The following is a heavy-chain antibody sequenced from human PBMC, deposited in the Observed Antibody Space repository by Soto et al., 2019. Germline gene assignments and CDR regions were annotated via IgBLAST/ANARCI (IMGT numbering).Heavy chain of an antibody. J-gene: IGHJ4*02. CDR1: GGSFSGYS. V-gene: IGHV4-34*01. CDR2: INPSGST. Sequence: QVQLQQWGAGLLKPSETLSLTCAVYGGSFSGYSWSWFRQPPGKGLEWIGEINPSGSTKYNQSLQSLVTISVDTSKNQLSLTLSSVIAADTAVYYCARLRVASTRTQDYWGQGTLVTVSS. D-gene: IGHD6-19*01. CDR3: ARLRVASTRTQDY.